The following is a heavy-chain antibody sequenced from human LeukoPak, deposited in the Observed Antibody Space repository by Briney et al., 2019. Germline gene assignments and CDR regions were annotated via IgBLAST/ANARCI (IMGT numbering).Heavy chain of an antibody. V-gene: IGHV1-46*01. D-gene: IGHD6-19*01. J-gene: IGHJ6*03. CDR1: GYTFTSYY. CDR3: ARVKAVAGTDYYYYYMDV. Sequence: ASVKVSCKASGYTFTSYYMHWVRQAPGQGLEWMGIINPSGGSTSYAQKFQGRVTMTRDTSTSTAYMELRSLRSDDTAVYYCARVKAVAGTDYYYYYMDVWGKGTTVTVSS. CDR2: INPSGGST.